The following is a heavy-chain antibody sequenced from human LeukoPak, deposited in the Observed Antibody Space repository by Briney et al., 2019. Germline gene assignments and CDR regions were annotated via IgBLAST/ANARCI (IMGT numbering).Heavy chain of an antibody. V-gene: IGHV3-23*01. D-gene: IGHD3-9*01. CDR2: ISGSGDNT. CDR1: GFTFSSYA. J-gene: IGHJ4*02. Sequence: PGGSLRLSCAASGFTFSSYAMSWVRQAPGKGLEWVSGISGSGDNTYYADSVKGRFTISRDNSKNTLYLQMNSLRAEDTAVYYCAKGSLSTNPKKLRYFDWLFHYYFDYWGQGTLVTVSS. CDR3: AKGSLSTNPKKLRYFDWLFHYYFDY.